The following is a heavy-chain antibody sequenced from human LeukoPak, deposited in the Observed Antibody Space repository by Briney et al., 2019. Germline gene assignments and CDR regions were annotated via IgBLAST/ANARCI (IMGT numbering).Heavy chain of an antibody. CDR2: ISTSSSTI. CDR1: GFTFSTYI. V-gene: IGHV3-48*04. Sequence: GGSPRLSCAASGFTFSTYIMNWVRQAPGKGLEWVSYISTSSSTIYYADSVKGRFTISRDNAENSLYLQMNSLRAEDTAVYYCARDMDTVETFVDAFDLWGQGTMVTVSS. D-gene: IGHD4-23*01. CDR3: ARDMDTVETFVDAFDL. J-gene: IGHJ3*01.